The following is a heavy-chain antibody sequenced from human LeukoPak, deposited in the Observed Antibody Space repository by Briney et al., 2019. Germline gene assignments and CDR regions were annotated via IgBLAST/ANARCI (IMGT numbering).Heavy chain of an antibody. CDR1: GFTFSSYA. J-gene: IGHJ4*02. CDR3: AKETYYYDSSGYQVIDY. Sequence: GGSLRLSCAASGFTFSSYAMSWVRQAPGKGLEWVSAISGSGGSTYYADSVKGRFTISRDNSKNTLYLQMNSLRAEDTAVYYCAKETYYYDSSGYQVIDYWGQGTLVTVSS. D-gene: IGHD3-22*01. V-gene: IGHV3-23*01. CDR2: ISGSGGST.